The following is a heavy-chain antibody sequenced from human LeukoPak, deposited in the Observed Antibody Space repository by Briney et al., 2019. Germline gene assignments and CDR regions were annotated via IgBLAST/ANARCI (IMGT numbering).Heavy chain of an antibody. CDR1: GFAFSDYY. Sequence: GGSLRLSCAASGFAFSDYYMNWIRQAPGKGLEWVSYISSSSSTIYYADSVKGRFTISRDNSKNTLYLQMNSLRAEDTAVYYCAKDVYYGSGPFDYWGQGTLVTVSS. D-gene: IGHD3-10*01. J-gene: IGHJ4*02. CDR3: AKDVYYGSGPFDY. CDR2: ISSSSSTI. V-gene: IGHV3-11*01.